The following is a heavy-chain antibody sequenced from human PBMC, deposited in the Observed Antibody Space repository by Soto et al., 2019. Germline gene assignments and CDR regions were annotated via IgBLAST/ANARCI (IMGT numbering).Heavy chain of an antibody. CDR3: STDVREGGGLLFRYDGMDV. Sequence: EVPLVESGGGLVKPGGSLRLSCAASGFTFSNAWMSWVRQAPGKGLEWVGRIKSKTDGGTTDYAAPVKGRFTISRDDPKNTLYLQMNSLKTEDTAVYYCSTDVREGGGLLFRYDGMDVWGQGTTVTVSS. CDR2: IKSKTDGGTT. V-gene: IGHV3-15*01. D-gene: IGHD3-10*02. CDR1: GFTFSNAW. J-gene: IGHJ6*02.